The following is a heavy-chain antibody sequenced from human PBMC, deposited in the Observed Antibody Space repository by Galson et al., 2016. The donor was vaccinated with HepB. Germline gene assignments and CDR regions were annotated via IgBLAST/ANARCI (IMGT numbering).Heavy chain of an antibody. J-gene: IGHJ6*03. CDR2: ISGSGGT. V-gene: IGHV3-23*01. Sequence: MRLSCAASGFPFSSYAMSWVRQAPGKGLEWVSAISGSGGTNYADSVKGRFTISRDKSKTTLYLQMNRLRAEDTAVYYCAKQPDYDIVTAYYMDVWGKGTTVTVSS. CDR3: AKQPDYDIVTAYYMDV. CDR1: GFPFSSYA. D-gene: IGHD3-9*01.